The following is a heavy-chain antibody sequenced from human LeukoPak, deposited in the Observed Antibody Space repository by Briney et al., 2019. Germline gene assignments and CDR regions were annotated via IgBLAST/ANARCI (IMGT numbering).Heavy chain of an antibody. V-gene: IGHV4-38-2*02. Sequence: PSETLSLTCTVSGYSISSGYYWGWIRQPPGKGLEWIGRIYTSGSTNYNPSLKSRVTISVDTSKNQFSLKLSSVTAADTAVYYCARGSVGLDYWGQGTLVTVSS. J-gene: IGHJ4*02. CDR3: ARGSVGLDY. D-gene: IGHD4-23*01. CDR2: IYTSGST. CDR1: GYSISSGYY.